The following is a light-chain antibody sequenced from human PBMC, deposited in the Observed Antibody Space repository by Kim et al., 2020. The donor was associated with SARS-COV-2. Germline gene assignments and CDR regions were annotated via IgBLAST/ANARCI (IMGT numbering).Light chain of an antibody. Sequence: ASVGDRVTITWRASPGISNYLAWFQHKPGKAPKSLIFAASSLRGGVPSRFSGSGTGTDFTLTITSLQPEDSATYYCQQYSSYPFTFGGGTKVDIK. J-gene: IGKJ4*01. CDR2: AAS. CDR1: PGISNY. V-gene: IGKV1-16*01. CDR3: QQYSSYPFT.